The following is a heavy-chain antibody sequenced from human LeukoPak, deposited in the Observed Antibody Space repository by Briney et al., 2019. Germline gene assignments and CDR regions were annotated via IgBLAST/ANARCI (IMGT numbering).Heavy chain of an antibody. D-gene: IGHD5-12*01. CDR3: ARDYSGYDSLYYYYYYMDV. J-gene: IGHJ6*03. CDR2: IYHSGST. Sequence: PSETLSLTCAVSGYSISSGYYWGWIRQPPGKGLEWIGSIYHSGSTYYNPSLKSRVTISVDTSKNQFSLKLSSVTAADTAVYYCARDYSGYDSLYYYYYYMDVWGKGTTVTVSS. CDR1: GYSISSGYY. V-gene: IGHV4-38-2*02.